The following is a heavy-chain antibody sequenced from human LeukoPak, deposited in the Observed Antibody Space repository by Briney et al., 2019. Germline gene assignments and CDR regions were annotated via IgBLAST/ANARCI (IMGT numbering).Heavy chain of an antibody. J-gene: IGHJ4*02. CDR3: ARDVGRSLDY. V-gene: IGHV3-7*01. CDR2: IKGDESAR. D-gene: IGHD1-26*01. CDR1: GFTFNTYW. Sequence: GGSLRLSCAASGFTFNTYWMTWVRQAPGKGLEWVANIKGDESARHQADSVKGRFTISRDNAKKSVYLQMSSLRGEDTAVYYCARDVGRSLDYWGQGTLVTVSS.